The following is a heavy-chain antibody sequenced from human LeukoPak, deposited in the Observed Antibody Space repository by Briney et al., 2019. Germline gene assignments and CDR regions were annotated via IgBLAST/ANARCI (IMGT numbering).Heavy chain of an antibody. D-gene: IGHD4-17*01. CDR2: IYYSGST. J-gene: IGHJ5*02. V-gene: IGHV4-59*08. CDR1: GGPISSYY. Sequence: PSETLSLTCTVSGGPISSYYWSWIRQPPGKGLEWIGYIYYSGSTNYNPSLKSRVTISVDTSKNQFSLKLSSVTAADTAVYYCARGHGDYSNWFDPWGQGTLVTVSS. CDR3: ARGHGDYSNWFDP.